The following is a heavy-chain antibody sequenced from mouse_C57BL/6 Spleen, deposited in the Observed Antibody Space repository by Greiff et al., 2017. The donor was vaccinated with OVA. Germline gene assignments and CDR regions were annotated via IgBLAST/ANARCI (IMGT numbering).Heavy chain of an antibody. Sequence: QVQLKQPGAELVKPGASVKMSCKASGYTFTSYWITWVKQRPGQGLEWIGDIYPGSGSTNYNEKFKSKATLTVDTSSSTAYMQLSSLTSEDSAVYYCARETFGRNYFDYWGQGTTLTVSS. CDR1: GYTFTSYW. J-gene: IGHJ2*01. CDR3: ARETFGRNYFDY. CDR2: IYPGSGST. V-gene: IGHV1-55*01.